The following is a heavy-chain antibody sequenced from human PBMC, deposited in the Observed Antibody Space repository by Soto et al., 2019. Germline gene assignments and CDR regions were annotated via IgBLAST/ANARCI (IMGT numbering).Heavy chain of an antibody. V-gene: IGHV1-18*04. Sequence: ASVKVSCKASGYTFTSYGISWVREAPGQGLKWMGWISAYNGNTNYAQKLQGRVTMTTDTSTSTAYMELRSLRSDDTAVYYCARETQDQTITIFGVVHPHFDYWGRGTLVIV. CDR3: ARETQDQTITIFGVVHPHFDY. CDR2: ISAYNGNT. D-gene: IGHD3-3*01. J-gene: IGHJ4*02. CDR1: GYTFTSYG.